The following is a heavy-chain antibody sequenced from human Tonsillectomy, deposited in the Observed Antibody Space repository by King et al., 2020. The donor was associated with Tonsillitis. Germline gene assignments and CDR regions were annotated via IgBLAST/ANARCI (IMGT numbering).Heavy chain of an antibody. J-gene: IGHJ4*02. Sequence: VQLVESGAEVKKPGASVKVSCKASGYTFTGYYMHWVRQAPGQGLEWMGWINPNSGGTNYAQKFQGRVTMTRDTSISTAYMELSRLRSDDTAGYYCARGGIVEQWLVRGLVLFYSWGEGTLVTVSP. V-gene: IGHV1-2*02. D-gene: IGHD6-19*01. CDR2: INPNSGGT. CDR3: ARGGIVEQWLVRGLVLFYS. CDR1: GYTFTGYY.